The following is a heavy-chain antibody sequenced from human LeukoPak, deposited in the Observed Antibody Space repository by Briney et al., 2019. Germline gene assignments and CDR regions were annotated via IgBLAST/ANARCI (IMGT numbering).Heavy chain of an antibody. J-gene: IGHJ4*02. V-gene: IGHV4-39*01. Sequence: SETLSLTCTVSGGSISSSSYYWRWIRQPPGKGLEWIGSIYYSGSTYYNPSLKSRVTISVDTSKNQFSLKLSSVTAADTAVFYWQKHAYEILSDDYWGQGTLVTVSS. CDR3: QKHAYEILSDDY. CDR2: IYYSGST. D-gene: IGHD3-9*01. CDR1: GGSISSSSYY.